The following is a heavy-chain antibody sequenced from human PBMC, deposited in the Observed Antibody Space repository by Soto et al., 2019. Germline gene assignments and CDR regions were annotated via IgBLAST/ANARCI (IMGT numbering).Heavy chain of an antibody. CDR3: ATYSGSFPAIDY. J-gene: IGHJ4*02. CDR2: IYPGDSET. CDR1: GASFTSYW. D-gene: IGHD1-26*01. V-gene: IGHV5-51*01. Sequence: PGESLKISCKSSGASFTSYWIGWVRQMPGKGLEWMGIIYPGDSETRYSPSFQGQVTISADKSISTAYLQWSRLKASDTAMYFCATYSGSFPAIDYWGQGTLVTVSS.